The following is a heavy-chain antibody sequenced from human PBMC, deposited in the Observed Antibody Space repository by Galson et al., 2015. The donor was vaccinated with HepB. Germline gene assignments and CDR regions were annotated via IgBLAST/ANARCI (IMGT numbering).Heavy chain of an antibody. D-gene: IGHD6-13*01. CDR3: AHHVALVAAGPQDAFDI. J-gene: IGHJ3*02. Sequence: PALVKPPQTLTLPCTFSGFSLNTRGVGVGWIRQPPGKALEWLAVIYWDDDKRYSPSLKGRLTTTKDTSKNQVVLTMTNMDPVDTATYYCAHHVALVAAGPQDAFDIWGQGTMVTVSS. CDR1: GFSLNTRGVG. CDR2: IYWDDDK. V-gene: IGHV2-5*02.